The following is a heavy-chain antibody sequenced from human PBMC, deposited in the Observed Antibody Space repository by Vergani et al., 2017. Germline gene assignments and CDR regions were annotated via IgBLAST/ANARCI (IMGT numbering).Heavy chain of an antibody. Sequence: EVQLLESGGGLVQPGGSLRLSCAASGFTFSSYAMSWVRQAPGKGLEWVSAISGSGGSTYYADSVKGRFTISRDNSKNTLYLQMNSLRAEDTALYYCATGHRYNWNNNWFDPWGQGTLVTVSS. D-gene: IGHD1/OR15-1a*01. V-gene: IGHV3-23*01. CDR3: ATGHRYNWNNNWFDP. CDR1: GFTFSSYA. J-gene: IGHJ5*02. CDR2: ISGSGGST.